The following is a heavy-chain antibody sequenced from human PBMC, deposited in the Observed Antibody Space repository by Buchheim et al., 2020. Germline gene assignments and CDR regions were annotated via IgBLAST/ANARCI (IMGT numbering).Heavy chain of an antibody. V-gene: IGHV4-34*01. J-gene: IGHJ4*02. D-gene: IGHD3-16*02. CDR3: ARGRELWPYDYIWGSYRPRSYYFDY. CDR2: INHSGST. Sequence: QVQLQQWGAGLLKPSETLSLTCAVYGGSFSGYYWSWIRQPPGKGLEWIGEINHSGSTNYNPSLKSRVTISVDTSKNQFSLKLSSVTAADTAVYYCARGRELWPYDYIWGSYRPRSYYFDYWGQGTL. CDR1: GGSFSGYY.